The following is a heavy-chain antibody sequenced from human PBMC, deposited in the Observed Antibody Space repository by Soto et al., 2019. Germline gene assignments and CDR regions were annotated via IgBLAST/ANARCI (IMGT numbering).Heavy chain of an antibody. CDR2: IYYSGST. Sequence: SETLSLTCTVSGGSIRSYCWTWIRQPPGKGLEWIGYIYYSGSTNYNPSLKSRVTISVDTSKNQFSLKLSSVTAADTAVYYCAREGSDYYGSGSYSHWGQGTLVTVS. V-gene: IGHV4-59*01. D-gene: IGHD3-10*01. CDR1: GGSIRSYC. J-gene: IGHJ4*02. CDR3: AREGSDYYGSGSYSH.